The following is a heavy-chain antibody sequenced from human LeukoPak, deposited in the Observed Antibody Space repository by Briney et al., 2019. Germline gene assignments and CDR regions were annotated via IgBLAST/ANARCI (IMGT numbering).Heavy chain of an antibody. D-gene: IGHD2-2*02. CDR3: AREGYCSSTSCYTDSDAFDI. Sequence: ASVKVSCKASGYTFTSYGISWVRQAPGQGLEWMGWISAYNGNTNYAQKLQGRVTMTTDTSTSTAYVELRSLRSDDTAVYYCAREGYCSSTSCYTDSDAFDIWGQGTMVTVSS. CDR2: ISAYNGNT. V-gene: IGHV1-18*01. J-gene: IGHJ3*02. CDR1: GYTFTSYG.